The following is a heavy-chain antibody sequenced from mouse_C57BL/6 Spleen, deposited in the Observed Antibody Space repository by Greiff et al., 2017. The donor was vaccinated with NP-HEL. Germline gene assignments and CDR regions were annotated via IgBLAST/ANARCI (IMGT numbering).Heavy chain of an antibody. CDR2: IDPENGDT. D-gene: IGHD2-5*01. J-gene: IGHJ3*01. CDR1: GFNIKDDY. CDR3: TTTYYSNYFFAY. V-gene: IGHV14-4*01. Sequence: EVKLMESGAELVRPGASVKLSCTASGFNIKDDYMHWVKQRPEQGLEWIGWIDPENGDTEYASKFQGKATITADTSSNTAYLQLSSLTSEDTAVYYCTTTYYSNYFFAYWGQGTLVTVSA.